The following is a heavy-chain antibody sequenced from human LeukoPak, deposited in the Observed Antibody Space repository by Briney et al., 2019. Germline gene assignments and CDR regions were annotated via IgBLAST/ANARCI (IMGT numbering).Heavy chain of an antibody. CDR1: GYTFTSYY. J-gene: IGHJ4*02. D-gene: IGHD3-22*01. Sequence: GASVKVSCKASGYTFTSYYMHWVRQAPGQGLEWMGIINPSGGSTSYAQKFQGRVTMTRDMSTSTVYMELSSLRSEDTAVYYCAREELPYYYDSSGYYYYWGQGTLVTVSS. CDR2: INPSGGST. CDR3: AREELPYYYDSSGYYYY. V-gene: IGHV1-46*01.